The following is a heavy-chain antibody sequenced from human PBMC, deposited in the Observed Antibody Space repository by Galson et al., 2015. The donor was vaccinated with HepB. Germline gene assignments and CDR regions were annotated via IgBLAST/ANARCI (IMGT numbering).Heavy chain of an antibody. CDR3: AREYGDYEAIFDY. Sequence: SVKVSCKASGGTFSSYTISWVRQAPGQGLEWMGRIIPILGIANYAQKFQGRVTITADESTSTAYMELSSLRSEDTAVYYCAREYGDYEAIFDYWGQGTLVTVSS. V-gene: IGHV1-69*04. D-gene: IGHD4-17*01. CDR2: IIPILGIA. CDR1: GGTFSSYT. J-gene: IGHJ4*02.